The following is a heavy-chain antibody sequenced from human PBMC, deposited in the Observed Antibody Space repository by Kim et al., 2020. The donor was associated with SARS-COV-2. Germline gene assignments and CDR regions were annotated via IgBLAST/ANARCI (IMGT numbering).Heavy chain of an antibody. CDR3: AKDLFTYTSGSYESNWF. Sequence: GGSLRLSCTTSGFTFRSYGMHWVRQAPGKGLEWVSVISYDGSNKLYADSVKGRFTISRDNSKKILYLQMNSLRAEDTAVYYCAKDLFTYTSGSYESNWF. V-gene: IGHV3-30*18. CDR2: ISYDGSNK. J-gene: IGHJ5*01. D-gene: IGHD3-10*01. CDR1: GFTFRSYG.